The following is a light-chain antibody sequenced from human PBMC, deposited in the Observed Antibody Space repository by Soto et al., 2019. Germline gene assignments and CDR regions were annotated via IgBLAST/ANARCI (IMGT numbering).Light chain of an antibody. CDR3: QQDNNWPPIT. CDR1: QSVSSSY. V-gene: IGKV3-20*01. CDR2: GAS. Sequence: EIVLTQSPGTLSLSPWERATLSCRASQSVSSSYLAWYQQKPGQAPRLLIYGASNRATGIPARFSGSGSGTDFTLTISRLEPEDFAVYYCQQDNNWPPITFGQGTRLEIK. J-gene: IGKJ5*01.